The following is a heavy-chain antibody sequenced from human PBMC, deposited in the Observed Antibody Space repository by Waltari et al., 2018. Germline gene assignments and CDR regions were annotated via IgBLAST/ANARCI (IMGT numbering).Heavy chain of an antibody. CDR2: MIPDSGST. CDR1: GYTFTNYD. Sequence: QGQLVQSGAEVKKPGASVKVSCKASGYTFTNYDINWVRQAAGQGLEWMGWMIPDSGSTAYAQTFQGRVTMTRNSSISTAYMELTSLRSDDTAVYFCARTRSIYSNHLSLWGQGTLVTVSS. D-gene: IGHD5-12*01. V-gene: IGHV1-8*01. J-gene: IGHJ4*02. CDR3: ARTRSIYSNHLSL.